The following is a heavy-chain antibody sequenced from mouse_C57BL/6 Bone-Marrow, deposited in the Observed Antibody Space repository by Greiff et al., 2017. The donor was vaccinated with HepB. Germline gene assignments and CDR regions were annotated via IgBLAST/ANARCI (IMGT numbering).Heavy chain of an antibody. CDR3: AYYYGSSNGAMDY. CDR1: GFTFSSYA. CDR2: ISDGGSYT. Sequence: EVQLVESGGGLVKPGGSLKLSCAASGFTFSSYAMSWVRQTPEKRLEWVATISDGGSYTYYPDNVKGRFTISRDNAKNNLYLQMSHLKSEDTAMYYCAYYYGSSNGAMDYWGQGTSVTVSS. J-gene: IGHJ4*01. D-gene: IGHD1-1*01. V-gene: IGHV5-4*01.